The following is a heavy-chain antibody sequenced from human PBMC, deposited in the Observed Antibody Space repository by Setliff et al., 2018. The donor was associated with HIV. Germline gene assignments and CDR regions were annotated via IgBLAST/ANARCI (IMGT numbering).Heavy chain of an antibody. CDR1: GGSISSGGYY. Sequence: KPSETLSLTCTVSGGSISSGGYYWTWIRQPAGKGLEWIGRIYTSGSTNYNPSLKSRLSMSIDTSKNHFSLRLTSVTAADTAVYYCARDLPELTGRSFDPWGQGIQVTVSS. CDR3: ARDLPELTGRSFDP. V-gene: IGHV4-61*02. D-gene: IGHD7-27*01. J-gene: IGHJ5*02. CDR2: IYTSGST.